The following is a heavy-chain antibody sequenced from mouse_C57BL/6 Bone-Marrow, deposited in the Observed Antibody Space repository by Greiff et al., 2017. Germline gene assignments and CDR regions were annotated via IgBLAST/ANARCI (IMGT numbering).Heavy chain of an antibody. V-gene: IGHV1-54*01. CDR2: INPGSGGT. Sequence: QVQLKQSGAELVRPGTSVKVSCKASGYAFTNYLIEWVKQRPGQGLEWIGVINPGSGGTNYNEKFKGKATLTADKSSSTAYMQLSSLTSEDSAVYFCARSDYDETWFAYWGQGTLVTVSA. D-gene: IGHD2-4*01. J-gene: IGHJ3*01. CDR1: GYAFTNYL. CDR3: ARSDYDETWFAY.